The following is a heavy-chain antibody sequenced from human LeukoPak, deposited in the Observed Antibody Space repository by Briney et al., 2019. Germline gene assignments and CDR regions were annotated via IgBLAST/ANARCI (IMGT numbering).Heavy chain of an antibody. CDR2: ISSSSSYI. J-gene: IGHJ4*02. V-gene: IGHV3-21*01. Sequence: PGGSLRLSCVASGFTFSSYSMNWVRQAPGKGLEWVSSISSSSSYIYYAGSVKGRFTISRDNAKNSLYLQMNSLRAEDTAVYYCARDHMVRGVTALYYFDYWGQGTLVTVSS. CDR1: GFTFSSYS. D-gene: IGHD3-10*01. CDR3: ARDHMVRGVTALYYFDY.